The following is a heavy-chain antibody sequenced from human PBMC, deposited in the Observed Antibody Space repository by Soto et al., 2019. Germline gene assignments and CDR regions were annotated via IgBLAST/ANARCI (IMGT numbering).Heavy chain of an antibody. CDR3: ARGGDSSGYYYASDY. CDR2: IYSVGMS. D-gene: IGHD3-22*01. CDR1: VGSISSYY. Sequence: SETLPLTCTVSVGSISSYYWSGIRQPAGKGLEWIGHIYSVGMSDYNPSLKSRVTMSVDTCKNQFSLKVRSVTAADTAVYYCARGGDSSGYYYASDYWSQGTLVTVSS. V-gene: IGHV4-4*07. J-gene: IGHJ4*02.